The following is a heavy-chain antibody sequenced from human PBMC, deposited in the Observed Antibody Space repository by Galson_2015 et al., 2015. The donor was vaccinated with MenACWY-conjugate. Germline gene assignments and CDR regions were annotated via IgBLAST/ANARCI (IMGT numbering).Heavy chain of an antibody. CDR1: GFIVSSDY. Sequence: SLRLSCAASGFIVSSDYMSWVRQAPGKGLEWVSVIYSGGTTYYGGSVKGRFTISRDNSKNTVYLQMNTLRAEDTAVYYCARGRVAGGSYFPVDYWGQGTLVTVSS. V-gene: IGHV3-53*01. J-gene: IGHJ4*02. CDR3: ARGRVAGGSYFPVDY. CDR2: IYSGGTT. D-gene: IGHD3-22*01.